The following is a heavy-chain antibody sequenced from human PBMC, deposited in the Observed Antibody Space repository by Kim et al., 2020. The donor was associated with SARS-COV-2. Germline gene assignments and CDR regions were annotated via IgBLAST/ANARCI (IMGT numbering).Heavy chain of an antibody. CDR3: ATPGVAADYYYYGMDV. D-gene: IGHD6-13*01. CDR1: GFTFDDYA. Sequence: GGSLRLSCAASGFTFDDYAMHWVRQAPGKGLEWVSGISWNSGSIGYADSVKGRFTISRDNAKNSLYLQMNSLRAEDTALYYCATPGVAADYYYYGMDVWGQGTTVTVSS. V-gene: IGHV3-9*01. CDR2: ISWNSGSI. J-gene: IGHJ6*02.